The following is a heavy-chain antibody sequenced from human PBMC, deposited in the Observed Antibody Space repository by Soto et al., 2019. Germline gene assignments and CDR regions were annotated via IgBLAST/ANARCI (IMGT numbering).Heavy chain of an antibody. CDR3: ARDTESTYYYGPAGYYYGMDV. Sequence: GGSLRLSCAASGFTFSSYGMHWVRQAPGKGLEWVAVIWYDGSNKYYADSVKGRFTISRDNSKNTLYLQMNSLRAEDTAVYYCARDTESTYYYGPAGYYYGMDVWGQGTTVTVSS. D-gene: IGHD3-10*01. V-gene: IGHV3-33*01. CDR1: GFTFSSYG. CDR2: IWYDGSNK. J-gene: IGHJ6*02.